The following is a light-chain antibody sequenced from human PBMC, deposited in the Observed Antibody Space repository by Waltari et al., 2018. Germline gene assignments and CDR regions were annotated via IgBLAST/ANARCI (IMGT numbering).Light chain of an antibody. CDR1: QIGTQS. CDR2: DDT. Sequence: SYVVTQPPSVSVAPGQTARITCAGDQIGTQSGHWYQQKPGQAPVLVMYDDTDRPSGIPERFSGSSSGNTATLTIRRVEAGDEADYYSQVWDSTSDPLFGVGTKLTVL. V-gene: IGLV3-21*02. CDR3: QVWDSTSDPL. J-gene: IGLJ2*01.